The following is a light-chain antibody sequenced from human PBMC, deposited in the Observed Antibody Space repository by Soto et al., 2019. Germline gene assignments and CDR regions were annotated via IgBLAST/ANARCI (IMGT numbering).Light chain of an antibody. V-gene: IGKV3-20*01. Sequence: EIVLTQSPGTLSLSPVERATLSCRASQSVSNNYLAWYQQKPGQAPRLLIYGASNRATGIPDRLSGSGSGTDFTLTISRLEPEDFAVYYCQQYATSPITFGQGTRLEIK. J-gene: IGKJ5*01. CDR1: QSVSNNY. CDR2: GAS. CDR3: QQYATSPIT.